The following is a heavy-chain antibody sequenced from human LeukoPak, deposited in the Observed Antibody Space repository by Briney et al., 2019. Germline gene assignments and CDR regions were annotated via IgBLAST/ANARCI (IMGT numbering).Heavy chain of an antibody. CDR3: ASDPPSSGCASYH. J-gene: IGHJ5*02. CDR1: GFTFSTYA. Sequence: GGSLRLSCVASGFTFSTYAMHWVRQAPGEGLEWVAMIWRDGSNKFYTDSVKGRFTISRDNFKNTLYLQMNSLRVEDTAMYYCASDPPSSGCASYHWGQGTPVSVSS. D-gene: IGHD6-19*01. CDR2: IWRDGSNK. V-gene: IGHV3-33*01.